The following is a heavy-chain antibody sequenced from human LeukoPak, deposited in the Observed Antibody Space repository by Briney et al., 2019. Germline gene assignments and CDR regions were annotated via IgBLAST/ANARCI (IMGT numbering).Heavy chain of an antibody. CDR2: IWYDGRNK. Sequence: GRSLRLSCAASGFTFSSYGMHWVRQAPGKGLEWVAVIWYDGRNKYYADSVKGRFTISRDNSKNTLYLQMNSLRAEDTAVYYCARAEVVVAATTFDYWGQGTLVTVSS. J-gene: IGHJ4*02. CDR1: GFTFSSYG. D-gene: IGHD2-15*01. V-gene: IGHV3-33*01. CDR3: ARAEVVVAATTFDY.